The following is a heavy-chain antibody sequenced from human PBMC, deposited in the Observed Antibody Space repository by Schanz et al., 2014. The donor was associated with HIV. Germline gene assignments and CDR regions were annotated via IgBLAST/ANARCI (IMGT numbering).Heavy chain of an antibody. CDR3: AKDTTAAGRGYFQH. V-gene: IGHV3-23*04. D-gene: IGHD6-13*01. CDR2: ISGGGGST. Sequence: VHLVESGGGLVKPGGSLRLSCAASGFTFSNYAMIWVRQAPGKGLEWVSGISGGGGSTYYTDSVKGRFTISRDNSKNTLYLQMNSLRAEDTAVYYCAKDTTAAGRGYFQHWGQGTLVTVSP. CDR1: GFTFSNYA. J-gene: IGHJ1*01.